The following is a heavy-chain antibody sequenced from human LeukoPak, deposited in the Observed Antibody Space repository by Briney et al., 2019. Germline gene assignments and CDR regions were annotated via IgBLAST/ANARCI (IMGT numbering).Heavy chain of an antibody. CDR3: ARDSGSGTYYFDY. V-gene: IGHV1-69*13. Sequence: SVKVSCKASGGTFSSYAISWVRQAPGQGLEGMGGLIPIFGTANYAQKFQGRVPITADVATSTAYMELSSLRSEDTAVYCCARDSGSGTYYFDYWGQGTLVTVSS. D-gene: IGHD3-10*01. CDR1: GGTFSSYA. J-gene: IGHJ4*02. CDR2: LIPIFGTA.